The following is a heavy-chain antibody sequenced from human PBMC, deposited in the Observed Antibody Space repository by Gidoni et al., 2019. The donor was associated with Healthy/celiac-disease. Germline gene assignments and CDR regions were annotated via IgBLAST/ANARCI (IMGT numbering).Heavy chain of an antibody. CDR3: ARLYDYIWWSYRPDAFDI. CDR2: IIPIFCTA. V-gene: IGHV1-69*06. Sequence: TGGTFSSSALSWVRQAPGQGLEWKGGIIPIFCTANYAQKFQGRVTHTADKSTSTAYIELSSLRSEDTAVYYCARLYDYIWWSYRPDAFDIWGQGTMVTVSS. D-gene: IGHD3-16*02. CDR1: GGTFSSSA. J-gene: IGHJ3*02.